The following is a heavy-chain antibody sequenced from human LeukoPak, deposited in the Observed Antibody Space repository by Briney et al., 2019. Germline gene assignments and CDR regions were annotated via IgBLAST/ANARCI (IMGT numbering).Heavy chain of an antibody. Sequence: PGGSLRLSCAASGYTFTGYYMHWVRQVPGQGLEWMGWINPNSGGTNYAQKFQGRVTMTRDTSISTAYMELSRLRSDDTAVYYCARDLSRAGATDDAWGQGTLVTVSS. J-gene: IGHJ5*02. V-gene: IGHV1-2*02. CDR2: INPNSGGT. CDR1: GYTFTGYY. D-gene: IGHD1-26*01. CDR3: ARDLSRAGATDDA.